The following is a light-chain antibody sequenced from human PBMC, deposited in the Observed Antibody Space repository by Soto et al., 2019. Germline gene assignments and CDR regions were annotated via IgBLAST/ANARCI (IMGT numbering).Light chain of an antibody. CDR3: QQYESYSPLT. CDR1: QSINNW. CDR2: DAS. J-gene: IGKJ4*01. Sequence: DIQMPQSPSTLSASVGDRVTITCRASQSINNWLAWYQQKPGKAPKFLIYDASNLESGVPSRFSGRRSGTEFTLTISSLQPDDFGTYYCQQYESYSPLTFGGGTKVDIK. V-gene: IGKV1-5*01.